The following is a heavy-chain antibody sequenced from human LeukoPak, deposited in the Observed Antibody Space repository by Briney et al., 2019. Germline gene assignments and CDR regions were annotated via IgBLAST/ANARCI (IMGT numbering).Heavy chain of an antibody. CDR1: GGSISSGSYY. CDR3: ARGVAIFGVVPYADY. J-gene: IGHJ4*02. CDR2: IYASGST. D-gene: IGHD3-3*01. Sequence: SETLSLTCTVSGGSISSGSYYWSWIRQPAGKGLEWIGRIYASGSTNYNPALKSRVTISIDTSKNQFSLKLSSVTAPDATVYYCARGVAIFGVVPYADYWGQGTLVTVSS. V-gene: IGHV4-61*02.